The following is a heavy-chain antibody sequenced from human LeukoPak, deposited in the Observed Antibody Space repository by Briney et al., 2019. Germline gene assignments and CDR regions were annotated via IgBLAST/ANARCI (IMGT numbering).Heavy chain of an antibody. J-gene: IGHJ4*02. D-gene: IGHD3-22*01. CDR2: ISSSGGRT. CDR1: GGSIRSSSYY. Sequence: ETLSLTCTVSGGSIRSSSYYWGWIRQPPGKGLEWVSGISSSGGRTFYADSVKGRFTISRDNSKNTLYLQMNSLRAEDTAVYYCANYYYDTSGYKNWGQGTLVTVSS. CDR3: ANYYYDTSGYKN. V-gene: IGHV3-23*01.